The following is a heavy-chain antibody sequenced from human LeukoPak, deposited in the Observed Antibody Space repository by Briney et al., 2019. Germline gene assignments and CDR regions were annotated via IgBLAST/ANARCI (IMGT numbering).Heavy chain of an antibody. CDR1: GFTFSNYG. J-gene: IGHJ6*02. V-gene: IGHV3-30*18. CDR3: AKDLRVYYYYGMDV. Sequence: GRSLRLSCAASGFTFSNYGMHWVRQAPGKGLEWVAVISYDGSNKYYVDSVKGRFTISRDNSKNTLYLQMNNLRAEDTAVYYCAKDLRVYYYYGMDVWGQGTTVTVSS. CDR2: ISYDGSNK.